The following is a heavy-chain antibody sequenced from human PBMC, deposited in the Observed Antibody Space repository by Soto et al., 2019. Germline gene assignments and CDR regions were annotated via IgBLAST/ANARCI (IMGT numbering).Heavy chain of an antibody. V-gene: IGHV3-21*01. J-gene: IGHJ4*02. CDR3: ARAIRYFDWLIRTFNFDY. Sequence: GGSLRLSCAVSGFTFSSYSMNWVRQAPGKGLEWVSSISSSSSYIYYVDSVKGRFTISRDNAKNSLYLQMNSLRAEDTAVYYCARAIRYFDWLIRTFNFDYWGQGTLVTVSS. CDR2: ISSSSSYI. D-gene: IGHD3-9*01. CDR1: GFTFSSYS.